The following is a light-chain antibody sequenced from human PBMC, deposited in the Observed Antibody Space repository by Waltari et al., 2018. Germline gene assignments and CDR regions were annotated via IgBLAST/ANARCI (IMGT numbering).Light chain of an antibody. Sequence: DIQMTQSPSSLSASVGDRVTITCRASQSIGRYLNWYQQKPGKAPKLLIFAASSLQSGVPSRFSGSGSGTDFTVTISSLQPEDFATYSSQQSYSSPYTSGQGTNLEI. J-gene: IGKJ2*01. CDR3: QQSYSSPYT. V-gene: IGKV1-39*01. CDR2: AAS. CDR1: QSIGRY.